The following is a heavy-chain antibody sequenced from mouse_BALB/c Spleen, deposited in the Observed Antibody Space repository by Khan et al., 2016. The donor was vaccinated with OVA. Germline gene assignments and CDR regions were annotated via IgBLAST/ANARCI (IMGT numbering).Heavy chain of an antibody. CDR2: INTYTGEP. V-gene: IGHV9-1*02. CDR3: ARGASYWYFDV. J-gene: IGHJ1*01. CDR1: AYTFTNYG. Sequence: QIQLVQSGPELKKPGETVKISCKASAYTFTNYGMNWVKQAPGKGLKWMGWINTYTGEPTYTDDFKGRFAFSLETSASTAYLQINNLKNEDMATYFCARGASYWYFDVGGAGTTVTVSS.